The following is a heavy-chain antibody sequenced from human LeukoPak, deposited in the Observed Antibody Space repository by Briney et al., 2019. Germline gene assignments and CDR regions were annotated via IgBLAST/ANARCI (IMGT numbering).Heavy chain of an antibody. CDR1: GFTFSSYA. CDR3: ARDHEDGNYCMDV. V-gene: IGHV3-21*01. Sequence: GGSLRLSCAASGFTFSSYALNWVRQAPGRGLEWVSSISLSSTYIFYADSVKGRFTVSRDNAKNSLYLQMNSLGAEDTAVYYCARDHEDGNYCMDVWGQGTTVTVS. J-gene: IGHJ6*02. CDR2: ISLSSTYI.